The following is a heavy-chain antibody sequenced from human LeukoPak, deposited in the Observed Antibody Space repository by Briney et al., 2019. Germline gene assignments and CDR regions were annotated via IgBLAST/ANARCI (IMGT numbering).Heavy chain of an antibody. CDR3: ARGRYCSGGSCYYLSYFDY. CDR2: IYYSGST. Sequence: PSETLSLTCTVSGGSIISYYWSWIRQPPGRGGAWIGYIYYSGSTNYNPSLKSRVTISVDTSKNQFSLKLSYVTAADTGVYYCARGRYCSGGSCYYLSYFDYWGQGTLVTVSS. D-gene: IGHD2-15*01. J-gene: IGHJ4*02. V-gene: IGHV4-59*01. CDR1: GGSIISYY.